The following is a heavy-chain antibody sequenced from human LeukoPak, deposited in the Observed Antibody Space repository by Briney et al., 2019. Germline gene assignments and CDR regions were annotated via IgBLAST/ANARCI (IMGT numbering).Heavy chain of an antibody. CDR2: IYYSGST. J-gene: IGHJ5*02. CDR1: GGSISSSSYY. Sequence: SETLSLTCTVSGGSISSSSYYWGWIRQPPGKGLAWIGSIYYSGSTYYNPSLKSRVTISVVTSKNQFSLKLSSVTAADTAVYYCARFASGGSWSFWFDPWGQGTLVTVSS. CDR3: ARFASGGSWSFWFDP. D-gene: IGHD2-15*01. V-gene: IGHV4-39*07.